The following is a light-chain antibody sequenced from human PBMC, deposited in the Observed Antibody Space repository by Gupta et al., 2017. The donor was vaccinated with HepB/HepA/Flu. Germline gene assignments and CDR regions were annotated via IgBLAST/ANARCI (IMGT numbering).Light chain of an antibody. CDR2: EVT. CDR1: NNDVGSYNL. CDR3: CSYVGSGPLV. V-gene: IGLV2-23*02. J-gene: IGLJ2*01. Sequence: QSALTQPASVSGSPGQSISISCTGTNNDVGSYNLVSWYQQHPGEVPKLIIYEVTKRPSGVSNRFSGSKSGNTASLTISGLQAEDEADYYCCSYVGSGPLVFGGGTKVTVL.